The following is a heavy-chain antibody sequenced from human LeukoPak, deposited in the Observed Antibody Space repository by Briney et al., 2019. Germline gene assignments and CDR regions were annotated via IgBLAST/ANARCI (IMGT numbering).Heavy chain of an antibody. CDR1: GGTFSSYA. D-gene: IGHD6-13*01. V-gene: IGHV1-69*06. CDR3: ASGAAAGNPPG. J-gene: IGHJ4*02. CDR2: IIPIFGTA. Sequence: ASVKVSCKASGGTFSSYAISWVRQAPGQGLEWMGGIIPIFGTANYAQKFQGRVTITAGKSTSTAYMELSSLRSEDTAVYYCASGAAAGNPPGWGQGTLVTVSS.